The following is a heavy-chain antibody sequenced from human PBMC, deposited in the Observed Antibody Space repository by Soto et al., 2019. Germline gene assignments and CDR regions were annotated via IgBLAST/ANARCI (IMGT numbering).Heavy chain of an antibody. CDR3: AREILVIRTGYYYGMDV. V-gene: IGHV6-1*01. J-gene: IGHJ6*02. CDR2: TYYRSKWYN. Sequence: PSQTLSLPCAISGDRVSLHNALWNSSRQSPSRVLEWQGRTYYRSKWYNDYAVSVKSRITMNPDTSKSQVSLELNSVTPDDTAVYYCAREILVIRTGYYYGMDVWGQGTTVTVS. D-gene: IGHD3-9*01. CDR1: GDRVSLHNAL.